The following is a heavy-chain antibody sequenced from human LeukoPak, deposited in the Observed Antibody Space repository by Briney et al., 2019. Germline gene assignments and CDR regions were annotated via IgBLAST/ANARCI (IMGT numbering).Heavy chain of an antibody. J-gene: IGHJ2*01. CDR2: INPSGGST. CDR1: GYTFTSYY. Sequence: ASVKVSCKASGYTFTSYYMHWVRQAPGQGLEWMGIINPSGGSTSYAQKFQGRVTMTRDTSTSTVYMELSSLRSEDTAVYYCAREPRGHYYDSSVRYFDLWGRGTLVTVSS. V-gene: IGHV1-46*01. CDR3: AREPRGHYYDSSVRYFDL. D-gene: IGHD3-22*01.